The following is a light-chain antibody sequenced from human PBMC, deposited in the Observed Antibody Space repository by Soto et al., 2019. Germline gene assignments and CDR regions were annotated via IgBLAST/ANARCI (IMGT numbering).Light chain of an antibody. V-gene: IGLV2-14*01. J-gene: IGLJ1*01. CDR3: SSYTSSNFYV. CDR2: EVS. CDR1: SSDVGDYNY. Sequence: QSALTQPASVSGSPGQSITISCTGTSSDVGDYNYVSWYQQHPGKAPKLMIYEVSNRPSGVSNRFSGSKSGNTASLTISGLQAEDEADYYCSSYTSSNFYVFGTGTKVTVL.